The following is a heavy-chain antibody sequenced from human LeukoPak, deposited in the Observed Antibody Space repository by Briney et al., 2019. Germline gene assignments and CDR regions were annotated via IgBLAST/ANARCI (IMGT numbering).Heavy chain of an antibody. CDR3: AKGLRYFDWYDY. Sequence: GGSLRLSCAASGFTFSNYAMNWVRQAPGKGLQWVSTISGSGVSTYFADSVKGRFTVSRDNSKNTLYLQMNSLRAEDTAVYYCAKGLRYFDWYDYWSQGTLVTVSS. J-gene: IGHJ4*02. CDR2: ISGSGVST. V-gene: IGHV3-23*01. D-gene: IGHD3-9*01. CDR1: GFTFSNYA.